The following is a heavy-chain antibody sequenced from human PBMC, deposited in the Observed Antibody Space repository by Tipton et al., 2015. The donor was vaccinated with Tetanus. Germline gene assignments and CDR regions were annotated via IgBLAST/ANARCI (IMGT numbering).Heavy chain of an antibody. CDR2: ITESGGRT. CDR3: ARDFLVGYCAGAGCSSEEY. Sequence: SLRLSCAASGFNYNSYAMNWVRQAPGKGLEWVSTITESGGRTYFADAVKGRFTVSRDNSRNTLSLQMNSLRAEDTAVYYCARDFLVGYCAGAGCSSEEYWGPGILVTVSS. D-gene: IGHD2-15*01. J-gene: IGHJ4*02. CDR1: GFNYNSYA. V-gene: IGHV3-23*01.